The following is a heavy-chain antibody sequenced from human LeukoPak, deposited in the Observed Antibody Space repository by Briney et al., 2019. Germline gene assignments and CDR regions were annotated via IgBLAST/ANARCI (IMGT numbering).Heavy chain of an antibody. V-gene: IGHV3-30*02. J-gene: IGHJ3*02. CDR3: AKASWGTYAFDI. D-gene: IGHD3-16*01. Sequence: GGSLRLSCAASGFTFSSYGMHWVRQAPGKGLEWVAFIRLDGSDKYYADSVRGQFTISRDNSKNTLYLQMNSLRADDTAVYYCAKASWGTYAFDIWRQGRMVTVSS. CDR2: IRLDGSDK. CDR1: GFTFSSYG.